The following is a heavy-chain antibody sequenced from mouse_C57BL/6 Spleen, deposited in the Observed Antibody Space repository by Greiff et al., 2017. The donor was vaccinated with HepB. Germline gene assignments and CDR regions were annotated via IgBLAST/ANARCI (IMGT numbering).Heavy chain of an antibody. CDR1: GYTFTSYS. J-gene: IGHJ1*03. V-gene: IGHV1-7*01. Sequence: QVQLKQPGAELVSPGASVKLSCKASGYTFTSYSMHWVKQRPGHGLEWIGHINPSSGYTNYNQKFKDKATLTADKSSSTAYMQLSSLTSEESAVYYCARGGSRPVYFGCWGKGATVTVS. CDR3: ARGGSRPVYFGC. D-gene: IGHD3-2*02. CDR2: INPSSGYT.